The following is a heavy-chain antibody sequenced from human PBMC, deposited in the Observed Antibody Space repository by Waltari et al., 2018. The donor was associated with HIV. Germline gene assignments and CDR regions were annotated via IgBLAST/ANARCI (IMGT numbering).Heavy chain of an antibody. CDR1: GFTFSSYA. CDR3: AKDSNYDSSGPIDY. D-gene: IGHD3-22*01. Sequence: EVQLLESGGGLVQPGGSLRHSCAASGFTFSSYAMSWVRQAPGEGLGGVSALSGSGASTYYADSVKGRFTISRDNSKNTLYLQMNRLRADDTAVYYCAKDSNYDSSGPIDYWGQGTLVTVSS. CDR2: LSGSGAST. V-gene: IGHV3-23*01. J-gene: IGHJ4*02.